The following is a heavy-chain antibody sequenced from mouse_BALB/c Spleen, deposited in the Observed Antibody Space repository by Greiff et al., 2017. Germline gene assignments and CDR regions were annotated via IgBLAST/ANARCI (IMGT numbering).Heavy chain of an antibody. CDR3: ARVDSSGSYAMDY. Sequence: VMLVESGPGLVAPSQSLSITCTVSGFSLTGYGVNWVRQPPGKGLEWLGMIWGDGSTDYNSALKSRLSISKDNSKSQVFLKMNSLQTDDTARYYCARVDSSGSYAMDYWGQGTSVTVSS. D-gene: IGHD3-2*01. V-gene: IGHV2-6-7*01. CDR1: GFSLTGYG. CDR2: IWGDGST. J-gene: IGHJ4*01.